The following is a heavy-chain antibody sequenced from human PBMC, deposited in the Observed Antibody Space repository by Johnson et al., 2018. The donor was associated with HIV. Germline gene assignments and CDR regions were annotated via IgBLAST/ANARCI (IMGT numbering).Heavy chain of an antibody. CDR2: ISYDGSNK. D-gene: IGHD3-10*01. CDR1: GFTFSSYA. J-gene: IGHJ3*02. Sequence: QVQLVESGGGVVQPGRSLRLSCAASGFTFSSYAMHWVRQAPGKGLEWVAVISYDGSNKYYADSVKGRFTISRDNSKNTLYLQMNNLRAEDTAVYYCARGQSSRVQGVIGAFDIWGQGTMVTVSS. CDR3: ARGQSSRVQGVIGAFDI. V-gene: IGHV3-30*04.